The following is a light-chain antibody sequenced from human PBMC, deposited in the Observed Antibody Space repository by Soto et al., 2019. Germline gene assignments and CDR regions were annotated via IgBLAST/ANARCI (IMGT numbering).Light chain of an antibody. CDR2: RAS. Sequence: CAATLSVSPGERATLSCRACQTIYSNVSWYQQRPGQAPRLLIYRASTRATVVPARFSGSGSGTDFTLTISILQLEYFAVYYCQQYYKWWTFGQGTRLEIK. J-gene: IGKJ1*01. V-gene: IGKV3-15*01. CDR3: QQYYKWWT. CDR1: QTIYSN.